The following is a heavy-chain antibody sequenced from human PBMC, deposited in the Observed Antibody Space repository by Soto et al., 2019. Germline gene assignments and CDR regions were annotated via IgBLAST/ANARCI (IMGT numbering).Heavy chain of an antibody. CDR2: TYYRSRWYN. CDR3: AGTTSHYWYYMDV. D-gene: IGHD1-7*01. J-gene: IGHJ6*03. V-gene: IGHV6-1*01. Sequence: SQTLSLTCAISGDSVSRNNAAWNCIRQSPSRGLEWLGRTYYRSRWYNDYAVSVKSRITVNPDTSKNQFSLQLTSVTPEDTAVYYCAGTTSHYWYYMDVWGKGTTVIVS. CDR1: GDSVSRNNAA.